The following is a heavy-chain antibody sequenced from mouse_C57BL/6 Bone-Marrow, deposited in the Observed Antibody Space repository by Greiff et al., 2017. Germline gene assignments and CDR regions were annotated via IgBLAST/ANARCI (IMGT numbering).Heavy chain of an antibody. CDR3: ARVYYGYDGFAY. CDR2: INPSSGYT. J-gene: IGHJ3*01. CDR1: GYTFTSYT. V-gene: IGHV1-4*01. D-gene: IGHD2-2*01. Sequence: VQLQQSGAALARPGASVKMSCKASGYTFTSYTMHWVKQRPGQGLEWIGYINPSSGYTKYNQKFKDKATLTADKSSSTAYMQLSSLTSEDSAVYYCARVYYGYDGFAYWGQGTLVTVSA.